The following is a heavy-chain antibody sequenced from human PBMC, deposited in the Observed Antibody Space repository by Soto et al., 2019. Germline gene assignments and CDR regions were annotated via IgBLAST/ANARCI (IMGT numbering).Heavy chain of an antibody. Sequence: GGSLRLSCAASGFTFSSYAMHWVRQAPGKGLEWVAVISYDGSNKYYADSVKGRFTISRDNSKNTLYLQMNSLRAEDTAVYYCAREGGGYNWNSIDYYYGMDVWGQGTTVTVSS. D-gene: IGHD1-7*01. CDR3: AREGGGYNWNSIDYYYGMDV. CDR2: ISYDGSNK. CDR1: GFTFSSYA. J-gene: IGHJ6*02. V-gene: IGHV3-30-3*01.